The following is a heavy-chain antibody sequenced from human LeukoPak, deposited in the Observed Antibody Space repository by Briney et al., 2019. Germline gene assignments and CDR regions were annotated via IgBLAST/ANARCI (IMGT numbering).Heavy chain of an antibody. CDR1: GFTFSNAW. J-gene: IGHJ6*03. D-gene: IGHD3-10*01. CDR3: TTLLRWFGEINPLLYMDV. V-gene: IGHV3-15*01. Sequence: SGGSLRLSCAASGFTFSNAWMSWVRQAPGKGLEWVGRIKSKTDGGTTDYAAPVKGRFTISRDDSKNTLYLQMNSLKTEDTAVYYCTTLLRWFGEINPLLYMDVWGKGTTVTVSS. CDR2: IKSKTDGGTT.